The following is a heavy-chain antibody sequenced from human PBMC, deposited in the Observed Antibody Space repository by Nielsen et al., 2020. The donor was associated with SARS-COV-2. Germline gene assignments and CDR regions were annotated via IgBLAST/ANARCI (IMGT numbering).Heavy chain of an antibody. Sequence: GGSLRLSCAASGFTFDDYAMHWVRQAPGKGLEWVSGISWNSGSIVYADSVKGRFTISRDNAKNSLYLQMNSLRAEDTALYHCARAGRPYYYYGMDVWGQGTTVTVSS. V-gene: IGHV3-9*01. CDR3: ARAGRPYYYYGMDV. CDR2: ISWNSGSI. CDR1: GFTFDDYA. J-gene: IGHJ6*02. D-gene: IGHD3-10*01.